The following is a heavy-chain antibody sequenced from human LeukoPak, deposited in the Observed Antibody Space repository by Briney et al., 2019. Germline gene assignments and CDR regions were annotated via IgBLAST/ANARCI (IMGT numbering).Heavy chain of an antibody. J-gene: IGHJ5*02. CDR1: GGSISSSSYY. V-gene: IGHV4-39*07. CDR3: AREGRFEDYVWGSYPPNWFDP. D-gene: IGHD3-16*02. CDR2: IYYSGST. Sequence: PSETLSLTRTVSGGSISSSSYYWGWIRQPPGKRLEWIGSIYYSGSTYYNPSLKSRVTISVDTSKNQFSLKLSSVTAADTAVYYCAREGRFEDYVWGSYPPNWFDPWGQGTLVTVSS.